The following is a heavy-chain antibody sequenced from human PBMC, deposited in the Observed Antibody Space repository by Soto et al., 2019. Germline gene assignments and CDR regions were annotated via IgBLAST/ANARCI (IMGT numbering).Heavy chain of an antibody. V-gene: IGHV4-59*01. CDR3: ARGGLQMCIAAAGREDVFDY. CDR2: IYYSGST. CDR1: GGSISSYY. Sequence: ETLSLTCTVSGGSISSYYWSWIRQPPGKGLEWIGYIYYSGSTNYNPSLKSRVAISVDTSKNQFSLKLSSVTAADTAVYYCARGGLQMCIAAAGREDVFDYWGQGTLVTVSS. D-gene: IGHD6-13*01. J-gene: IGHJ4*02.